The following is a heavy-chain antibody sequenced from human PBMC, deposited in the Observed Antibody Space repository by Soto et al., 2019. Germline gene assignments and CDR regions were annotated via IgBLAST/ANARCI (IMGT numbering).Heavy chain of an antibody. CDR3: ARQDSYVSSGYRADLDY. D-gene: IGHD3-22*01. V-gene: IGHV1-18*01. Sequence: QVQLVQSGAEVKKPGASVKVSCKASGYTFTSYGISWLRQAPGQGLEWMGWISAYNGNTNYAQKLQGRVTTTTDTSTSTAYFVLRCLRSDDTAVYSCARQDSYVSSGYRADLDYWGQGPLVTLSS. CDR1: GYTFTSYG. J-gene: IGHJ4*02. CDR2: ISAYNGNT.